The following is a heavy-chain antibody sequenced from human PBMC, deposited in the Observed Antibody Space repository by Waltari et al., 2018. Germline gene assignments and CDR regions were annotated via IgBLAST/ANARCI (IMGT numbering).Heavy chain of an antibody. Sequence: EVQLVESGGGLVQPGGSLRLYCAGSGFTLSGNWMAWVRQAPGKGLEWVANIKEDGSKKNYVDSVEGRFPISRDNAKNSLYLQMNSLRAEDTALYYCVRHGFWNFDFWGQGPLVTVSS. CDR3: VRHGFWNFDF. CDR1: GFTLSGNW. V-gene: IGHV3-7*01. J-gene: IGHJ4*02. CDR2: IKEDGSKK. D-gene: IGHD3-3*01.